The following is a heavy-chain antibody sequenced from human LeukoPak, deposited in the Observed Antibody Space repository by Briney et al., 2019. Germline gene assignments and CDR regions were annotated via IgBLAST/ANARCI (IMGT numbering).Heavy chain of an antibody. D-gene: IGHD2-2*01. CDR2: ISYDGSNK. J-gene: IGHJ4*02. Sequence: GGSLRLSCAASGFTFSNYAVHWVRQAPGKGLEWVALISYDGSNKYYADSVRGRFTISRDNSKNTLYLQMNSLRAEDTAVYYCAKDRSSAWGIVDYWGQGTLVTVSS. CDR1: GFTFSNYA. CDR3: AKDRSSAWGIVDY. V-gene: IGHV3-30*18.